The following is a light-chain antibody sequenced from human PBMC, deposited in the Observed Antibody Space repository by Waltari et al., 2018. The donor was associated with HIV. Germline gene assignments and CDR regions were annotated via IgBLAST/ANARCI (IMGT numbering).Light chain of an antibody. CDR3: SSSTSSNTL. J-gene: IGLJ2*01. CDR1: STAIAASTS. CDR2: EVT. V-gene: IGLV2-14*01. Sequence: QSALTQPASVSGSLGQSITISCTGTSTAIAASTSVSWYRQHPGKAPQLIILEVTKRPSGISNRFSGSKSGNTASLIISGLQSEDEADYYCSSSTSSNTLVGGGTKLTVL.